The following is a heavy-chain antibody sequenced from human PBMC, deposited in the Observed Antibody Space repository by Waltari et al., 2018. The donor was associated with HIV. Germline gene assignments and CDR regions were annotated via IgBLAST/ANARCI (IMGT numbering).Heavy chain of an antibody. CDR3: ARAIPHDAFDI. CDR1: GGSISSGSYY. CDR2: IYTSGST. V-gene: IGHV4-61*02. Sequence: QVQLQESGPGLVKPSQTLSLTCTVSGGSISSGSYYWSWIRQPAGKGLEWIGRIYTSGSTNYNPSLKSRVTISVDTSKNQCSLKLSSVTAADTAVYYCARAIPHDAFDIWGQGTMVTVSS. J-gene: IGHJ3*02.